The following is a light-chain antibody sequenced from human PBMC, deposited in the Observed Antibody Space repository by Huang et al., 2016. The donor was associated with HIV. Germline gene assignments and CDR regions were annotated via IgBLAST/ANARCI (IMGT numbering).Light chain of an antibody. Sequence: AIQMTQSPSSLSASVGDRVTITCRASHDIRTDLGWYQQRPERAPKLLIYAAFSLQSGGPSRFSGGGAGTDFTLTISDLQPEDCANYDCLQEYNYPHTFGQGTKLEL. CDR1: HDIRTD. CDR3: LQEYNYPHT. V-gene: IGKV1-6*01. J-gene: IGKJ2*01. CDR2: AAF.